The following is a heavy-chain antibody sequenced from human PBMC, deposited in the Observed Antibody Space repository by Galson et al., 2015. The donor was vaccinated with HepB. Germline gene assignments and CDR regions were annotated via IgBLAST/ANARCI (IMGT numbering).Heavy chain of an antibody. CDR2: IYSGGST. J-gene: IGHJ5*02. CDR3: ARERLGGYVEDRGVGGVWFDP. Sequence: SLRLSCAASGFTVSSNYMSWVRQAPGKGLERVSVIYSGGSTYYADSVKGRFTISRDNSKNTLYLQMNSLRAEDTAVYYCARERLGGYVEDRGVGGVWFDPWGQGTLVTASS. V-gene: IGHV3-66*01. D-gene: IGHD3-10*01. CDR1: GFTVSSNY.